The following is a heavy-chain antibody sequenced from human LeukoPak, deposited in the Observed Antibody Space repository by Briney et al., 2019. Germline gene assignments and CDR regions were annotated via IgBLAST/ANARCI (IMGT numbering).Heavy chain of an antibody. CDR1: GGSISSSSYY. J-gene: IGHJ4*02. D-gene: IGHD6-13*01. CDR2: IYYSGST. Sequence: SETLSLTCTVFGGSISSSSYYWGWIRQPPGKGLEWIGNIYYSGSTYYNPSLKSRVTISVDTSKNQFSLKLTSVTAADTAVYYCARRRYSSSWYFDYWGQGTLVTVSS. V-gene: IGHV4-39*01. CDR3: ARRRYSSSWYFDY.